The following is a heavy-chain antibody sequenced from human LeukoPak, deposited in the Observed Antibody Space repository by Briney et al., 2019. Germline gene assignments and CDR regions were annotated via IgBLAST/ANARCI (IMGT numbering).Heavy chain of an antibody. CDR1: GYTFTSYG. J-gene: IGHJ6*02. Sequence: GASVKVSCKASGYTFTSYGISWVRQAPGQGLEWMGWISAYNGNTNYAQKLQGRVTMTTDTSTSTAYMELRSLRSDDTAVYYCARDPEYCSSTGCPYYYYGMDVWGQGTTVTVSS. CDR2: ISAYNGNT. D-gene: IGHD2-2*01. CDR3: ARDPEYCSSTGCPYYYYGMDV. V-gene: IGHV1-18*01.